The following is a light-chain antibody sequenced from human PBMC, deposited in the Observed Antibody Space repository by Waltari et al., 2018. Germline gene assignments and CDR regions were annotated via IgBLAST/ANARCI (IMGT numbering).Light chain of an antibody. CDR1: QSVSGNN. J-gene: IGKJ2*01. V-gene: IGKV3-20*01. Sequence: IVLTQSPGTLSLSTGERATLTCRASQSVSGNNLAWYQQKPPQAPRLLLHGASSRATGIPDRFSGSGSGTDFTLTISRLEPEDFAVYYCQQYGRSWNTFGQGTKLEIK. CDR2: GAS. CDR3: QQYGRSWNT.